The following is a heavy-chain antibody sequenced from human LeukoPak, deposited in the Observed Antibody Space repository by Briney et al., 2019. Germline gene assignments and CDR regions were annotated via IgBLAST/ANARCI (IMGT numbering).Heavy chain of an antibody. CDR1: GYTLTELS. J-gene: IGHJ3*02. V-gene: IGHV1-24*01. Sequence: ASVKVSCKVSGYTLTELSMHWVRQAPGKGLEWMGGFDPEDGETIYAQKFQGRVTMTEDTSTDTAYMELSSLRSEDTAVYYCATDSPYCGGDGSRGAFDIWGQGTMVTVSS. D-gene: IGHD2-21*02. CDR3: ATDSPYCGGDGSRGAFDI. CDR2: FDPEDGET.